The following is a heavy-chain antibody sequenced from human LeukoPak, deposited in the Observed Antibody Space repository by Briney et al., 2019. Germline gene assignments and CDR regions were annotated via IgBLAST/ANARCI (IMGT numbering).Heavy chain of an antibody. Sequence: PSETLSLTCTVSGGSIISNYWSWIRQSAGTGLEWIGRIYGSGITDYNPSLKSRVTMSLDTSRKQFSLRLTSVTAADTAVYCCARLKFYDSTGYSPGYYMDVWGKGTTVSVFS. D-gene: IGHD3-22*01. CDR3: ARLKFYDSTGYSPGYYMDV. CDR1: GGSIISNY. V-gene: IGHV4-4*07. CDR2: IYGSGIT. J-gene: IGHJ6*03.